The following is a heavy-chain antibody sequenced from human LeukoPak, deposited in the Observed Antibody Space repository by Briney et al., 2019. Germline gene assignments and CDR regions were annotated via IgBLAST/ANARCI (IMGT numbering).Heavy chain of an antibody. CDR3: ARDLAYCGGECYSGGAFDI. CDR2: ISNDGRKK. V-gene: IGHV3-30*04. J-gene: IGHJ3*02. Sequence: GGSLRLSCAASGFTXSSYAMDGVRQAPGKGVEGGAVISNDGRKKNYADSVKGGFTISRDNSKNPLYLQMNSLRAEDTDVYYCARDLAYCGGECYSGGAFDIWGQGTMVTVSS. D-gene: IGHD2-21*01. CDR1: GFTXSSYA.